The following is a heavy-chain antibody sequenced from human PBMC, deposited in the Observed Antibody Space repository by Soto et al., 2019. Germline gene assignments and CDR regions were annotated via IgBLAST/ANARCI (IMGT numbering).Heavy chain of an antibody. J-gene: IGHJ4*02. D-gene: IGHD3-3*01. Sequence: GGSLRLSCGTSGFTFSGHAMSWVRQAPGKGLEWVSAINGGGSATYYADSVKGRFTISRDNFKNTLYLQMNSLRADNTAVYYCATYDFWSSYSLDYWGQGTLVTVSS. CDR2: INGGGSAT. CDR3: ATYDFWSSYSLDY. CDR1: GFTFSGHA. V-gene: IGHV3-23*01.